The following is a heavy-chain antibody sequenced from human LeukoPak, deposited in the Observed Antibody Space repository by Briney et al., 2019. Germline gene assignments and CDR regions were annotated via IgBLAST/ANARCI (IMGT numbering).Heavy chain of an antibody. CDR2: INPNSGGT. D-gene: IGHD6-19*01. CDR3: AHTLAGTGFDY. J-gene: IGHJ4*02. Sequence: ASVRVSCKASGYTFTSYYMDWVRQAPGQGLEWMGWINPNSGGTNYAQKFQGRVTMTRDTSISTAYMELSRLRSDDTAVYYCAHTLAGTGFDYWGQGTLVTVSS. V-gene: IGHV1-2*02. CDR1: GYTFTSYY.